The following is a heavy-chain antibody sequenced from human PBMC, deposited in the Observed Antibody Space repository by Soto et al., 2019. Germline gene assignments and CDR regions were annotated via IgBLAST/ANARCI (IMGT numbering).Heavy chain of an antibody. V-gene: IGHV4-31*03. CDR2: IYYSEST. CDR1: GGSISSGGYY. J-gene: IGHJ4*02. D-gene: IGHD4-17*01. Sequence: QVQLQESGPGLVKPSQTLSLTCTVSGGSISSGGYYWSWIRQHPGKGLEWIGYIYYSESTYYNPSLKSRVTISVDTSKNQFSLKLSSVTAADTAVYYCAIAPTTVTTPYYFDYWGQGTLVTVSS. CDR3: AIAPTTVTTPYYFDY.